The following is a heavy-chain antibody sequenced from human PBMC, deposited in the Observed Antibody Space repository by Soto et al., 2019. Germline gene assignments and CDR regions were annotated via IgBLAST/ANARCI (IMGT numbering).Heavy chain of an antibody. V-gene: IGHV1-69*13. J-gene: IGHJ6*02. D-gene: IGHD5-18*01. CDR1: GGTFSSYA. Sequence: SVKVSCKASGGTFSSYAISWVRQAPGQGLEWMGGIIPIFGTANYAQKFQGRVTITADESTSTAYMELSSLRSEDTAVYYCAREHSYGSCGMDVWGQGTTVTVSS. CDR3: AREHSYGSCGMDV. CDR2: IIPIFGTA.